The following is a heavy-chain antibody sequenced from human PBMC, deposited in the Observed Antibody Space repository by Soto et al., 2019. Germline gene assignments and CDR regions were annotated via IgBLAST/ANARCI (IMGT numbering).Heavy chain of an antibody. CDR1: GYTFTGYY. CDR2: INPNSGGT. Sequence: ASVKVSCKASGYTFTGYYMHWVRQAPGQGLEWMGWINPNSGGTNYAKKFQGWVTMTRDTFISTAYMELSRLRSDDTAVYYCAREKVGATSLPAIYYYYYGMDVWGQGTTVTVSS. V-gene: IGHV1-2*04. D-gene: IGHD1-26*01. J-gene: IGHJ6*02. CDR3: AREKVGATSLPAIYYYYYGMDV.